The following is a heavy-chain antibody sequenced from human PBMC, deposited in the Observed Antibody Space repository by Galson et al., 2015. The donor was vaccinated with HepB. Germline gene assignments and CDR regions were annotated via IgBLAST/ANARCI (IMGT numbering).Heavy chain of an antibody. J-gene: IGHJ4*02. Sequence: LRLSCAGTGFTFSSYWMSWVRQAPGKGLEWVANIKQDGSEKYYVDSVKGRFTISRDNAKNSLSLQVNSLRAEDTAVYYCARISERNGADFDHWGQGTLVTVSS. CDR1: GFTFSSYW. D-gene: IGHD2-8*01. CDR2: IKQDGSEK. CDR3: ARISERNGADFDH. V-gene: IGHV3-7*03.